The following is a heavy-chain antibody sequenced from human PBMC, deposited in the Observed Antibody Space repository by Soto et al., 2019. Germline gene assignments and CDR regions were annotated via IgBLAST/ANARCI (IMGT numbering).Heavy chain of an antibody. CDR3: ARGDSTDCSNGVCSFFYNHDMDV. V-gene: IGHV1-2*04. CDR1: GYSFTDYH. Sequence: GSVKVSCKASGYSFTDYHIHWVRQAPGQGLEWLGRINPKSGGTSTAQKFQGWVTMTTDTSISTASMELTRLTSDDTAIYYCARGDSTDCSNGVCSFFYNHDMDVWGQGNTVTVSS. D-gene: IGHD2-8*01. J-gene: IGHJ6*02. CDR2: INPKSGGT.